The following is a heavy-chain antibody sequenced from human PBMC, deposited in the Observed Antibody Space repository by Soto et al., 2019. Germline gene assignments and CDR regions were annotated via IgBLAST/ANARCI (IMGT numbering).Heavy chain of an antibody. J-gene: IGHJ6*03. CDR1: GFTFGSYS. D-gene: IGHD2-21*02. Sequence: EVQLVESGGGLVQPGGSLRLSCAASGFTFGSYSMNWVRQAPGKGLEWVSFILSSSGVIYYAASVKGRFTISRDNAKNSLDLQMNSLRAEDTAVYYGARDLRAPLVATAMPYYMDVWGKGTTVTVSS. CDR3: ARDLRAPLVATAMPYYMDV. V-gene: IGHV3-48*01. CDR2: ILSSSGVI.